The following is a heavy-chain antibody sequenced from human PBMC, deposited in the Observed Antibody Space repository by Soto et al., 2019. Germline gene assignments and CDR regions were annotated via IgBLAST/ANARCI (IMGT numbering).Heavy chain of an antibody. CDR1: GGTFSSYA. Sequence: QVQLVQSGAEVKKPGSSVKVSCKASGGTFSSYAISWVRQAPGQGLEWMGGIIPIFGTANYAQKFQGRVTITADESTSTAYMELSSLRSEDTAVYYCARGGLRLGELSLTAGLDYWGQGTLVTVSS. V-gene: IGHV1-69*12. CDR3: ARGGLRLGELSLTAGLDY. D-gene: IGHD3-16*02. J-gene: IGHJ4*02. CDR2: IIPIFGTA.